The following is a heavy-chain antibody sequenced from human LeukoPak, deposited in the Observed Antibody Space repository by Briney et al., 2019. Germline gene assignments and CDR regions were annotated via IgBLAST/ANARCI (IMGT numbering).Heavy chain of an antibody. V-gene: IGHV3-53*01. J-gene: IGHJ5*02. CDR2: IYSGGST. CDR3: AKESTVTPGNVNWFDP. D-gene: IGHD4-17*01. Sequence: GGSLRLSCAASGFTVSSNYMSWVRQAPGKGLEWVSVIYSGGSTYYVDSVKGRFTISRDNSKNTLYLQMNSLRAEDTAVYYCAKESTVTPGNVNWFDPWGQGTLVTVSS. CDR1: GFTVSSNY.